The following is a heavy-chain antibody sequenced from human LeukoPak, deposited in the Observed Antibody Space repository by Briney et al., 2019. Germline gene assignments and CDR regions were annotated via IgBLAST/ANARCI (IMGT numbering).Heavy chain of an antibody. CDR1: GYTFTGYY. V-gene: IGHV1-2*04. CDR2: INPNSGGT. CDR3: ARGDHDYGDYVLHY. D-gene: IGHD4-17*01. J-gene: IGHJ4*02. Sequence: ASVKVSCEASGYTFTGYYMHWVRQAPGQGLEWMGWINPNSGGTNYAQKFQGWVTMTRDTSISTAYMELSRLRSDDTAVYYCARGDHDYGDYVLHYWDQGTLVTVSS.